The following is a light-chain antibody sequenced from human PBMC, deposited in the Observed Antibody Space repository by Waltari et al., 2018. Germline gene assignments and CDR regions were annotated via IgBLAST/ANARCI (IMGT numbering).Light chain of an antibody. CDR1: SSDVGGYDF. J-gene: IGLJ2*01. Sequence: QSALTQPASVSGSPGQSLTLSCPGTSSDVGGYDFVSWYQQYPGKAPKLVIYDVYYRPSGVSHRFSASKSGNTASLTISGLQTEDEADYYCSSYTSISTSVVFGGGTKLTVL. CDR3: SSYTSISTSVV. V-gene: IGLV2-14*03. CDR2: DVY.